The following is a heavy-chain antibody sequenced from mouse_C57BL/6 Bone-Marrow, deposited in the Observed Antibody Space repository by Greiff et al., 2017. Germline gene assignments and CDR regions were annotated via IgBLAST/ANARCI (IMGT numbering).Heavy chain of an antibody. V-gene: IGHV14-4*01. CDR3: TTHDGYSYYFDY. J-gene: IGHJ2*01. Sequence: VQLKQSGAELVRPGASVKLSCTASGFNIKDDYMHWVKQRPEQGLEWIGWIDPENGDTEYASKFQGKATITADTSSNTAYLQLSSLTSEDTAVYYCTTHDGYSYYFDYWGQVTTLTVSS. D-gene: IGHD2-3*01. CDR1: GFNIKDDY. CDR2: IDPENGDT.